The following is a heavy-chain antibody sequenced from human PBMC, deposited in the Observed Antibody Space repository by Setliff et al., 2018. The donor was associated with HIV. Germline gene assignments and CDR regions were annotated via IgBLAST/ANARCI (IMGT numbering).Heavy chain of an antibody. CDR1: GGSVSGHY. CDR2: ITPSGAT. CDR3: SNWNTTIDADY. D-gene: IGHD5-18*01. V-gene: IGHV4-34*01. J-gene: IGHJ4*02. Sequence: SETLSLTCAVYGGSVSGHYWGWFRQPPGKGLEWIGEITPSGATNYLPSLKSRVTMSLDTSKNQFSLKLTSVTAADTALYYCSNWNTTIDADYWGQGTLVTVSS.